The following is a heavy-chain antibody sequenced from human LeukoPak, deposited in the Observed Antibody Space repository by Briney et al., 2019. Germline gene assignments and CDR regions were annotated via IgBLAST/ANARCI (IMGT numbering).Heavy chain of an antibody. Sequence: PGGSLRLSCAASGFTFSSYSMNRVRQAPGKGLEWVSSISSSSSYIYYADSVKGRFTISRDNAKNSLYLQMNSLRAEDTAVYYCARAYGYCSGGSCYTPHGSYYYGMDVWGQGTTVTVSS. CDR3: ARAYGYCSGGSCYTPHGSYYYGMDV. D-gene: IGHD2-15*01. J-gene: IGHJ6*02. V-gene: IGHV3-21*01. CDR2: ISSSSSYI. CDR1: GFTFSSYS.